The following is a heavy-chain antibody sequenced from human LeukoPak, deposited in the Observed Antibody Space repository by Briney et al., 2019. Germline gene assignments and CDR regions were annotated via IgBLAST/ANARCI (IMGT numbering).Heavy chain of an antibody. D-gene: IGHD2-2*01. CDR1: GFTFSSHA. V-gene: IGHV3-30-3*01. J-gene: IGHJ4*02. CDR2: ISYDGSDE. Sequence: PGRSLRLSCAASGFTFSSHAMHWVRQAPGKGLEWVAVISYDGSDEYYADSVKGRFTISRDNSKNTLYLQMNSLRAEDTAVYYCARGPDIVVVPARAPFDYWGQGTLVTVSS. CDR3: ARGPDIVVVPARAPFDY.